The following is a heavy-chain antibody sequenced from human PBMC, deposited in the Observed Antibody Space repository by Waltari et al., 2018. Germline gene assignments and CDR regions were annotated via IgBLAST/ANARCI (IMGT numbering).Heavy chain of an antibody. D-gene: IGHD3-10*01. CDR1: GGSIISYY. CDR3: ARIYGSGTFIYMDV. CDR2: IYPGATP. Sequence: QVQLQESGPGLVKPSETLSLTCTVSGGSIISYYWSWIRQPAGKGRGWIGRIYPGATPYYNPSLQTRIMMSVDTSQNQFSLKLSAVTAADTAVYYCARIYGSGTFIYMDVWGKGTTVTVSS. J-gene: IGHJ6*03. V-gene: IGHV4-4*07.